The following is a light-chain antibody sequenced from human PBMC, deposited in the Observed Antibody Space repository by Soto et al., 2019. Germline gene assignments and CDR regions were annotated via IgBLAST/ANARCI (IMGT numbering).Light chain of an antibody. J-gene: IGLJ2*01. Sequence: QSVLTQPPSASGTPGQRVTISCSGSSSNIGSNTVNWYQQLPGTAPKLLIYGNNQRPSGVPGRFSGSKSGTSASLAISWLQSEEEADYYCSAWEDSMNGVVFGGGTKVTVL. CDR1: SSNIGSNT. V-gene: IGLV1-44*01. CDR3: SAWEDSMNGVV. CDR2: GNN.